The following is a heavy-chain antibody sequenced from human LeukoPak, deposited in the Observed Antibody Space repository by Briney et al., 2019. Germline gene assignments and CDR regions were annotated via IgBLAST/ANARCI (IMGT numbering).Heavy chain of an antibody. CDR1: GYTLSTFG. V-gene: IGHV7-4-1*02. Sequence: GASVKVSCKASGYTLSTFGLHWVRQAPGRGLEWMGWINTNTGNPTYDQAFTGRFVFSLDTSVSTAYLQINSLKAEDSAVYFCARLGSPSGGRHRILDYWGQGTLVTVSS. J-gene: IGHJ4*02. CDR2: INTNTGNP. D-gene: IGHD3-10*01. CDR3: ARLGSPSGGRHRILDY.